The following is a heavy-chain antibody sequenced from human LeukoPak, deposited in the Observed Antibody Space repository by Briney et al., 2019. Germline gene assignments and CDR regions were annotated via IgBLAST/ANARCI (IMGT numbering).Heavy chain of an antibody. CDR3: TTIGLTMIATCDY. D-gene: IGHD3-22*01. Sequence: EGSLRLSCAASGFSFSNVWMIWVRQAPGKGLEWVGRIKTKGDGGTIDYAAPVKGRFTISRDDSKNTLYLEVNSLTTEDTAVYYCTTIGLTMIATCDYWGQGTLVTVSS. CDR1: GFSFSNVW. CDR2: IKTKGDGGTI. V-gene: IGHV3-15*01. J-gene: IGHJ4*02.